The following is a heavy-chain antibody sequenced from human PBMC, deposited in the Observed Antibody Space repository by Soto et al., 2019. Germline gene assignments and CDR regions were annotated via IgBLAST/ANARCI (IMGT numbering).Heavy chain of an antibody. CDR1: GFSFRDHS. D-gene: IGHD2-21*02. V-gene: IGHV3-48*02. CDR3: ARLPKGSVVTG. Sequence: PXVSLRLSCVGSGFSFRDHSMNWVRQPPGKGLQWISYISSSSENIYYADSVKGRFTVSRDNAKNTLFLQMNSLRDDDSAIYYCARLPKGSVVTGWGQGSLVTVSS. J-gene: IGHJ4*01. CDR2: ISSSSENI.